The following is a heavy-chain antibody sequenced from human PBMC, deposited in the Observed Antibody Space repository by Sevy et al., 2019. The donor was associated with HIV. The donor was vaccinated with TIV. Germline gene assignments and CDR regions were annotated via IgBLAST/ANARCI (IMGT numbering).Heavy chain of an antibody. Sequence: GGSLRLSCTASGFTFSRYGMHWVRHAPGKGLEWVAVMWFDGSNKYYADSVKGRFTISRDISKNTLYLQMNSLRAEDTAVYYCVRVMWELGALDYWGQGTLVTVSS. D-gene: IGHD1-26*01. V-gene: IGHV3-33*01. CDR1: GFTFSRYG. J-gene: IGHJ4*02. CDR2: MWFDGSNK. CDR3: VRVMWELGALDY.